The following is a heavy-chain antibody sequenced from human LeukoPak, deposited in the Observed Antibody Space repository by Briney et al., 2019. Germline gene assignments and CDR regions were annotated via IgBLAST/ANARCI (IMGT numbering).Heavy chain of an antibody. D-gene: IGHD5-24*01. CDR2: IWNDGSNK. J-gene: IGHJ3*02. CDR3: ARDGREMATICDI. Sequence: PGGSLRLSCAASGFTFSSYGMHWVRQAPGKGLEWVAVIWNDGSNKYYADSVKGRFTISRDNSKNTLYLQMNSLRAEATAVYYCARDGREMATICDIWGQGTMVTVSS. CDR1: GFTFSSYG. V-gene: IGHV3-33*01.